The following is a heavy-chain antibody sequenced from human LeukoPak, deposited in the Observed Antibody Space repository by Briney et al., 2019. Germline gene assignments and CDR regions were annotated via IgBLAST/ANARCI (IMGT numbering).Heavy chain of an antibody. J-gene: IGHJ6*04. CDR2: ISSSGSTI. V-gene: IGHV3-48*03. CDR1: GFTFSSYE. D-gene: IGHD4-17*01. CDR3: ARDDGDYHYYYGMDV. Sequence: GGSLRLSCAASGFTFSSYEMNWVRQAPGKGLEWVSYISSSGSTIYYADSVKGRFTISRDNAKNSLYLQMNSLRAEDTAVYYCARDDGDYHYYYGMDVWGKGTTVTASS.